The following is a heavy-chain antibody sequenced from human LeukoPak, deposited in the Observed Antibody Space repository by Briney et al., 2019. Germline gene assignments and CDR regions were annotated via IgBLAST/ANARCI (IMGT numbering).Heavy chain of an antibody. CDR3: ARDILRFLEWLEGDVFDI. J-gene: IGHJ3*02. D-gene: IGHD3-3*01. CDR1: GFTFSSYS. Sequence: GGSLRLSCAASGFTFSSYSMNWVRQAPGKGLEGVSYISSSSSTIYYADSVKGRFTISRDNVKNSLYLQMNSLRAEDNAVYYCARDILRFLEWLEGDVFDIWGQGTMVTVSS. CDR2: ISSSSSTI. V-gene: IGHV3-48*01.